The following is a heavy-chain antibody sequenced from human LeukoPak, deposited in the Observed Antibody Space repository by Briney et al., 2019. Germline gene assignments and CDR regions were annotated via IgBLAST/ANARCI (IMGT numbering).Heavy chain of an antibody. CDR1: GGSISSSNW. V-gene: IGHV4-4*02. D-gene: IGHD4-23*01. Sequence: SGTLSLTCAVSGGSISSSNWWSWVRQPPGKGLEWIGEINHSGSTNFIPSLKSRVTISLDTSKNQFSLKLSSVTAADTAVYYCARGVVTTSDAFDIWGQGTVVTVSS. CDR2: INHSGST. CDR3: ARGVVTTSDAFDI. J-gene: IGHJ3*02.